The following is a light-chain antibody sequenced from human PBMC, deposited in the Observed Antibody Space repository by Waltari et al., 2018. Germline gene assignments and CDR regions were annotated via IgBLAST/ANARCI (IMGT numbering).Light chain of an antibody. Sequence: SYVVTQSPSVSVAPGETARITCGGDNIGSKSVNWYQQRPGQAPGLVISYDSDRPSGIPERFSGSNSGNTATLTISWVEADDEADYYCLVWHSTTDHHGVFGGGTKLTVL. J-gene: IGLJ2*01. V-gene: IGLV3-21*04. CDR2: YDS. CDR1: NIGSKS. CDR3: LVWHSTTDHHGV.